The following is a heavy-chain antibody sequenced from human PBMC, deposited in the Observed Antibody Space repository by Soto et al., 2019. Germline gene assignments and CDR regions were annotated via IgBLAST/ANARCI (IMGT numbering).Heavy chain of an antibody. CDR1: GGSIRWSY. V-gene: IGHV4-59*01. D-gene: IGHD6-19*01. CDR2: VYYTGST. Sequence: SSETLSLTWIVSGGSIRWSYWSWIRQSPGKGLEWLGYVYYTGSTNYSPSLRSRVSISVDTSKNEFSLRLSSVTAADTAVYFCARSVAVPGAHIDYWGQGTQVTVSS. J-gene: IGHJ4*02. CDR3: ARSVAVPGAHIDY.